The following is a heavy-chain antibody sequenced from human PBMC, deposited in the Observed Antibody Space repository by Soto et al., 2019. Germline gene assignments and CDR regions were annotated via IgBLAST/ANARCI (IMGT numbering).Heavy chain of an antibody. CDR3: SIDEYTSRWYLFDP. V-gene: IGHV6-1*01. J-gene: IGHJ5*01. Sequence: SQTLSLTCAISGDSVSSNSAAWNWIRQSPSRGLEWLGRTYYRSKWYNDYAISVKSRITINPDTSKNQFSLQLNSVTPEDTAVYYFSIDEYTSRWYLFDPWGQGTLVTVSS. CDR2: TYYRSKWYN. CDR1: GDSVSSNSAA. D-gene: IGHD6-19*01.